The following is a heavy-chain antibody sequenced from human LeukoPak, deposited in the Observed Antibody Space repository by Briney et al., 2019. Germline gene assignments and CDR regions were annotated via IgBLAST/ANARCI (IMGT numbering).Heavy chain of an antibody. CDR2: IYTSGST. J-gene: IGHJ6*03. CDR1: GVSISSYY. CDR3: ARQKRFLSNWAGYYYYMDV. V-gene: IGHV4-4*09. D-gene: IGHD3-3*01. Sequence: PSETLSLTCTVSGVSISSYYWSWIRQPPGKGLEWIGYIYTSGSTNYNPSLKSRVTISVDTSKNQFSLKLSSVTAADTAVYYCARQKRFLSNWAGYYYYMDVWGKGTTVTVSS.